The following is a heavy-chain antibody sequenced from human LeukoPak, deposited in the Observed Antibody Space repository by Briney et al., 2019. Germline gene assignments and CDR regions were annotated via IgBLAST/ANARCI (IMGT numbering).Heavy chain of an antibody. V-gene: IGHV4-34*01. CDR2: INHSGST. CDR1: GGSFSGYY. J-gene: IGHJ5*02. Sequence: SETLSLTCAVHGGSFSGYYWSWIRQPPGKGLEWIGEINHSGSTNYNPSLKSRVTISVDTSKNQFSLRLSSVTAADTAVYYCARGEMVFDPWGQGTLVTAS. CDR3: ARGEMVFDP. D-gene: IGHD2-8*01.